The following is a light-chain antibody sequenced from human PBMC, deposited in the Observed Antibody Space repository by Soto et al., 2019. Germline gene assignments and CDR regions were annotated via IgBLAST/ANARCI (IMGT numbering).Light chain of an antibody. CDR3: AAWDATLDGYV. Sequence: QSALTQPPSPSGPPGQRVTISCSTSSSNLGDNTVNWYQHVPGTAPKLLIYSYDQRPSGVPDRFSGSRSGTSASLAISGLQSEDEADYYCAAWDATLDGYVFGTGT. V-gene: IGLV1-44*01. CDR1: SSNLGDNT. J-gene: IGLJ1*01. CDR2: SYD.